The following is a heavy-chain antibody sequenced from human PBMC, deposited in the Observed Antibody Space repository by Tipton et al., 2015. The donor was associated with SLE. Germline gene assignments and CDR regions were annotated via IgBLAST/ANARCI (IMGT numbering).Heavy chain of an antibody. Sequence: TLSLTFTVSGYSISSGSYWGWIRQPPGKGLEWIGSIYHSGDSFYNPSLKSRVTISADTSKNQFSLRLSSVTAADTAVYYCAKNPAAAPDDYWGPGTLVTVSS. J-gene: IGHJ4*02. CDR3: AKNPAAAPDDY. D-gene: IGHD2-2*01. CDR1: GYSISSGSY. V-gene: IGHV4-38-2*02. CDR2: IYHSGDS.